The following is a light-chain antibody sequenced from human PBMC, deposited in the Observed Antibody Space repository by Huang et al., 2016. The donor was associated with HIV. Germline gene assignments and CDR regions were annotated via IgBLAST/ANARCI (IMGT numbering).Light chain of an antibody. V-gene: IGKV3-20*01. Sequence: EIVLTQSPGTLSLSPGERATLSCRASQSVSSSFLAWYQQKPGQAPRLRMYGASSRATGIPDRFSGSGSGTDFTLTISRVEPEDFAVYYCQQYGSSLLTFGPGTKVDIK. CDR3: QQYGSSLLT. CDR2: GAS. J-gene: IGKJ3*01. CDR1: QSVSSSF.